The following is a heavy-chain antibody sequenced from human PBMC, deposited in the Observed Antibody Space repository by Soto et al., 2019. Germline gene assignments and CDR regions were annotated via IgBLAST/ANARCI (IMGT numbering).Heavy chain of an antibody. CDR2: ISGNSDYI. V-gene: IGHV3-21*01. J-gene: IGHJ4*02. D-gene: IGHD6-19*01. CDR3: ARDGSGWSRDC. Sequence: PGGSLRLSCAASGFTFSFSSINWGRQAPGKGLEWVSSISGNSDYIYYADSVKGRFTVSRDNAKNALYLQMNSLRAEDTAVYYCARDGSGWSRDCWGQGTLVTVSS. CDR1: GFTFSFSS.